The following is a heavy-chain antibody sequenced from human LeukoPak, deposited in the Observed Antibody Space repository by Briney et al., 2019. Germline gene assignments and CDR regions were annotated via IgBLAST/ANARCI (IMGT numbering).Heavy chain of an antibody. CDR3: ARDKRYYGSGSYSLGGNWFDP. Sequence: PGGSLRLSCVGSGFSFSSYGMTWVRQAPGKGLEWVSAISGSGESTYNAGSVQGRFTISRDNSKNTVYLQMSSLRAEDTAVYYCARDKRYYGSGSYSLGGNWFDPWGQGTLVTVSS. CDR1: GFSFSSYG. J-gene: IGHJ5*02. CDR2: ISGSGEST. D-gene: IGHD3-10*01. V-gene: IGHV3-23*01.